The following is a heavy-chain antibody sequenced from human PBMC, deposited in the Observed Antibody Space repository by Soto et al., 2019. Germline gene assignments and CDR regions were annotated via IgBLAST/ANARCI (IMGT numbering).Heavy chain of an antibody. Sequence: QTLSLPCAISGDSGSSNSSSWNWIRQSPSRGLEWLGRTYYRSKWYNDYAVSVKSRITINPDTSKNQFSLQLNSVTPEDTAVYYCARVNWNLGYYGMDVWGQGTTVTVSS. D-gene: IGHD1-7*01. CDR2: TYYRSKWYN. CDR1: GDSGSSNSSS. CDR3: ARVNWNLGYYGMDV. V-gene: IGHV6-1*01. J-gene: IGHJ6*02.